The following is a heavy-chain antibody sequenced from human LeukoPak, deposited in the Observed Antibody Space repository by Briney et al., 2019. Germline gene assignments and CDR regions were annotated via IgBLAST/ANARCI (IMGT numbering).Heavy chain of an antibody. Sequence: SSETLSLTCSVSGASITNYYWSWIRQAPGKGLEWIGYIYYSGNTNTYNPSLKSRATISLYTSRKYFSLELRSVTAADTAVYYCARGGSYGAYLDYWGQGALVIVSS. CDR3: ARGGSYGAYLDY. V-gene: IGHV4-59*01. D-gene: IGHD1-26*01. CDR1: GASITNYY. CDR2: IYYSGNT. J-gene: IGHJ4*02.